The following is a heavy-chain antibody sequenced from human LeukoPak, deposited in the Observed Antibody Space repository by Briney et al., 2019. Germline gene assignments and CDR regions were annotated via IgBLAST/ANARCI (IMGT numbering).Heavy chain of an antibody. CDR2: ISGGGDST. Sequence: GTLSLTCAVSGASISSRDWWTWVRQPPGKGLEWVSGISGGGDSTYYADSVKGRFTISRDNSKNTLYLQMDSLRAEDTAVYYCATFQIVVVPAAEDFDYWGQGTLVTVSS. J-gene: IGHJ4*02. V-gene: IGHV3-23*01. D-gene: IGHD2-2*01. CDR1: GASISSRD. CDR3: ATFQIVVVPAAEDFDY.